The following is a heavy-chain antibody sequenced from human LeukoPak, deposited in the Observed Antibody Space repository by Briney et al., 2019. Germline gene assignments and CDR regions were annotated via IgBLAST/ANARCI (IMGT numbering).Heavy chain of an antibody. CDR2: IYHSGST. CDR3: ARILRVPSYYYGSGSYYLFDY. J-gene: IGHJ4*02. Sequence: SETLSLTCAVSGGSISSSNWWSWVRQPPGKGLEWIGEIYHSGSTNYNPSLKSRVTISVDTSKNQFSLKLSSVTAADTAVYYCARILRVPSYYYGSGSYYLFDYWGQGTLVTVSS. CDR1: GGSISSSNW. D-gene: IGHD3-10*01. V-gene: IGHV4-4*02.